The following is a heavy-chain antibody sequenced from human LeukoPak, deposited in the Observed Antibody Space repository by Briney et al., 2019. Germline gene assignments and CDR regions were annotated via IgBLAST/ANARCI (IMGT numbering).Heavy chain of an antibody. J-gene: IGHJ6*04. CDR1: GFTFSSYE. D-gene: IGHD3-10*02. Sequence: GGSLRLSCAASGFTFSSYEMNWVRQAPGKGLEWVSYISSSGSTIYYADSAKGRFTISSDNAKNSLYLQMNSLRAEDTAVYNCADLGITMNGGVWGKGTTVTISS. CDR2: ISSSGSTI. V-gene: IGHV3-48*03. CDR3: ADLGITMNGGV.